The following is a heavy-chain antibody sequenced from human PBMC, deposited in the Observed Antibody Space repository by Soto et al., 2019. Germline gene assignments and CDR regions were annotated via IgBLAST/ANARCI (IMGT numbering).Heavy chain of an antibody. CDR1: GFTFSSYA. D-gene: IGHD6-13*01. CDR2: ISYDGSNK. Sequence: QVQLVESGGGVVQPGRSLRLSCAASGFTFSSYAMHWVRQAPGKGLEWVAVISYDGSNKYYADSVKGRFTISRDNSKNTLYLQMNSLRAEDTAVYYCARGPVVRRLSGAAAGTEESYYYYYYGMDVWGQGTTVTVSS. J-gene: IGHJ6*02. V-gene: IGHV3-30-3*01. CDR3: ARGPVVRRLSGAAAGTEESYYYYYYGMDV.